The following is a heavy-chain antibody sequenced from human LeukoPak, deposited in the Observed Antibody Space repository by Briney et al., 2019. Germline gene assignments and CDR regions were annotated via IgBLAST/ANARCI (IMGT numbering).Heavy chain of an antibody. D-gene: IGHD3-3*01. V-gene: IGHV4-34*01. CDR2: INHSGST. J-gene: IGHJ6*03. CDR3: AGSIFGVVIPYYYYYMDV. Sequence: PSETLSLTCAVYGGSFSGYYWSWIRQPPGKGLEWIGEINHSGSTNYNPSLKSRVTISVDTSKNQFSLKLSSVTAADTAVYYCAGSIFGVVIPYYYYYMDVWGKGTTVTVSS. CDR1: GGSFSGYY.